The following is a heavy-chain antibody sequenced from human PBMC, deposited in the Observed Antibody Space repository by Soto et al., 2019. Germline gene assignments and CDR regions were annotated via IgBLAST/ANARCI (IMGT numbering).Heavy chain of an antibody. V-gene: IGHV1-69*01. D-gene: IGHD3-10*01. Sequence: QVQLVQSGAEVKKPGSSVKVSCTASGGTFSSYAISWVRQAPGQGLEWMGGIIPIFGTANYAQKFQGRVTITADESTSTAYMELSSLRSEDTAVYYCARDARGAMVRGMAQDYWGQGTLVTVSS. J-gene: IGHJ4*02. CDR1: GGTFSSYA. CDR3: ARDARGAMVRGMAQDY. CDR2: IIPIFGTA.